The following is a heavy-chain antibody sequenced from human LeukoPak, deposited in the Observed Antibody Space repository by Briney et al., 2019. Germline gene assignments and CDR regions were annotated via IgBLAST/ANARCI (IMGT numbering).Heavy chain of an antibody. CDR2: IYDSGTI. D-gene: IGHD3-16*01. CDR3: ASHWGGY. CDR1: VFTVSTIY. V-gene: IGHV3-53*01. J-gene: IGHJ4*02. Sequence: GGSLRLSCAVSVFTVSTIYMSWVRQAPGKGLEWVSIIYDSGTIHYADSVKGRFTISRDNLKNTLYLQMNSLRAEDTAVYYCASHWGGYWGQGTLVTVSS.